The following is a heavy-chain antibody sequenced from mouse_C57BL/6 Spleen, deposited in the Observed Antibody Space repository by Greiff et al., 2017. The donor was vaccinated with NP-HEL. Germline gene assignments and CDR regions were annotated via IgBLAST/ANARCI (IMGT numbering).Heavy chain of an antibody. V-gene: IGHV1-76*01. D-gene: IGHD1-1*01. CDR2: IYPGSGNT. CDR1: GYTFTDYY. CDR3: AREKNYGSSYPHYAMDY. Sequence: QVQLQQSGAELVRPGASVKLSCKASGYTFTDYYINWVKQRPGQGLEWIARIYPGSGNTYYNEKFKGKATLTAEKSSSTAYMQLSSLTSEDSAVYFCAREKNYGSSYPHYAMDYWGQGTSVTVSS. J-gene: IGHJ4*01.